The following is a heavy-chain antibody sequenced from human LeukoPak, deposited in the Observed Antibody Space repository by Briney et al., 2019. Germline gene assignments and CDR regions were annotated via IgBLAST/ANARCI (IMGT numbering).Heavy chain of an antibody. CDR3: ARARDGYNYFLDY. CDR1: GGTFSSYA. Sequence: SVKVSCKASGGTFSSYAISWVRQAPGQGLEWMGGIIPIFGTANYAQKFQGRVTITADESTSTAYMELSSLRSEDTAVYYCARARDGYNYFLDYWGQGTPVTVSS. D-gene: IGHD5-24*01. CDR2: IIPIFGTA. J-gene: IGHJ4*02. V-gene: IGHV1-69*13.